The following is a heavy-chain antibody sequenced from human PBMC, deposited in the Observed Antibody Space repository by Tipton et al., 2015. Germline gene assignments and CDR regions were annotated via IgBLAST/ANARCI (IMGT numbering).Heavy chain of an antibody. J-gene: IGHJ4*02. CDR3: ARVWRAKWLHFDY. D-gene: IGHD5-12*01. CDR1: GASIFSYY. Sequence: TLSLTCTVSGASIFSYYWNWIRLSPGRGLEWIGYIDDSGTTNYNPSLKSRVSMSVDTAKNQFSLNLNSVTAADTAFYYCARVWRAKWLHFDYWGQGTLVTVSS. CDR2: IDDSGTT. V-gene: IGHV4-59*01.